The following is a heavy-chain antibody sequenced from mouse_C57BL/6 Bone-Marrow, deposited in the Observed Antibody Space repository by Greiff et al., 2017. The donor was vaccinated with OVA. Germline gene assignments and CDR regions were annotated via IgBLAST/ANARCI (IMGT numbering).Heavy chain of an antibody. Sequence: EVMLVESGGDLVKPGGSLKLSCAASGFTFSSYGMSWVRQTPDKRLEWVATISSGGSYTYYPDSVKRRFTISRDNAKNTLYLQMSSLKSEDTAMYYCARRDYYAMDYWGQGTSVTVSS. J-gene: IGHJ4*01. V-gene: IGHV5-6*02. CDR2: ISSGGSYT. CDR1: GFTFSSYG. CDR3: ARRDYYAMDY.